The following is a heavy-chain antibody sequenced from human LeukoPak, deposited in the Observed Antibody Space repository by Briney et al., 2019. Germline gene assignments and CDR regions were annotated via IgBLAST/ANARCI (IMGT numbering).Heavy chain of an antibody. J-gene: IGHJ6*02. V-gene: IGHV4-30-4*01. D-gene: IGHD3-10*01. Sequence: PSETLSLTCTVSGGSISSGDYYWSWIRQPPGKGLEWIGYIYYSGSTYYNPSLKSRVTISVDTSKNQFSLKLSSVTAADTAVYYCAREPPERYYGSGSYRLTVYGMDVWGQGTTVTVSS. CDR1: GGSISSGDYY. CDR2: IYYSGST. CDR3: AREPPERYYGSGSYRLTVYGMDV.